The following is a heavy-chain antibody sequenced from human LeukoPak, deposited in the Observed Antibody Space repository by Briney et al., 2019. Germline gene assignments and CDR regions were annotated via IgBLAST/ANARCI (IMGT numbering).Heavy chain of an antibody. CDR3: ASLLTPYHGSGGGSVDV. Sequence: GGSLRLSCAASGFTFSSYEMNWVRQAPGKGLEWVSSISSSGSTIYYADSVKGRFTISRDNAKNSLYLQMNSLRAEDTAVYSCASLLTPYHGSGGGSVDVWGQGTTVTVSS. CDR2: ISSSGSTI. D-gene: IGHD3-10*01. V-gene: IGHV3-48*03. J-gene: IGHJ6*02. CDR1: GFTFSSYE.